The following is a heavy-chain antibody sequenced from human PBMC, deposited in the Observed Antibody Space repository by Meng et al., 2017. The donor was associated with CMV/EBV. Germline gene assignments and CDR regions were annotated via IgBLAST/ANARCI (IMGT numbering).Heavy chain of an antibody. CDR2: IYYRGST. D-gene: IGHD6-13*01. J-gene: IGHJ4*01. Sequence: SETLSLTCTVSGGSISSSSYYWGWIRQPPGKGLEWIGSIYYRGSTYYNPSLKSRVTISVDTSKNQFSLKLSSVTAADTAVYYCARDRDMYSSSWYPFDYWGQGTMVTVSS. CDR3: ARDRDMYSSSWYPFDY. V-gene: IGHV4-39*07. CDR1: GGSISSSSYY.